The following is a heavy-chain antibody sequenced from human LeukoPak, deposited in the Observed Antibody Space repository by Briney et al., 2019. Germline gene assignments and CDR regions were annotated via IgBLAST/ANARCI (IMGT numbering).Heavy chain of an antibody. V-gene: IGHV1-18*01. CDR3: ARDRGYSFAKKSSEYYYMDV. J-gene: IGHJ6*03. CDR2: ISAYNDNR. CDR1: GYTFTNSG. D-gene: IGHD5-18*01. Sequence: ASVKVSCKASGYTFTNSGITWVRQAPGQGLEWMGWISAYNDNRNYAQKLQGRVTMTTDTATSTAYMELRSLRSDDTAVYYCARDRGYSFAKKSSEYYYMDVWGKGTTVTISS.